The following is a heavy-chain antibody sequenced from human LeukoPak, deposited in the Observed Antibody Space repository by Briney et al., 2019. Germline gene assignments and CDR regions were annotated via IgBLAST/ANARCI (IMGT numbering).Heavy chain of an antibody. V-gene: IGHV4-59*01. D-gene: IGHD6-6*01. CDR2: IYYSGST. Sequence: SETLSLTCTVSGGSISSYYWSWIRQPPGKGLEWIGYIYYSGSTNYNPSLKSRVTISVDTSKNQSSLKLSSVTAADTAVYYCARYSSSSGPTYYFDYWGQGTLVTVSS. J-gene: IGHJ4*02. CDR1: GGSISSYY. CDR3: ARYSSSSGPTYYFDY.